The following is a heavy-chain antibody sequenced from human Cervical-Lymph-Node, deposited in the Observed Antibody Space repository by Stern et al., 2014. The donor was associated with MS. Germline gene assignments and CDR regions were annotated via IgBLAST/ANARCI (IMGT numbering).Heavy chain of an antibody. CDR3: AHTYWGTIGLFDY. Sequence: QVPLQESGPTLVKPTETLTLTCTLSGFSISTGGVGVGWLRQPPGKALEWLALIFWNDDKRYSPSLRSRPTITKDTSTNQVVLRLTNVDPVDTGTYYCAHTYWGTIGLFDYWGQGSLVTVSS. CDR2: IFWNDDK. J-gene: IGHJ4*02. D-gene: IGHD7-27*01. CDR1: GFSISTGGVG. V-gene: IGHV2-5*01.